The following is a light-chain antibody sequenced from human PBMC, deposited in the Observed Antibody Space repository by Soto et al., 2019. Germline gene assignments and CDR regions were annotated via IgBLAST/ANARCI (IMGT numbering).Light chain of an antibody. CDR2: TNN. V-gene: IGLV1-44*01. Sequence: QSVLTQPPSASGTPGQRVTISCSGSRSNIGSNPVNWYQQFPGTAPKLLIYTNNQRPSGVPDRFSGSKSGTSASLAISGLQSEDEADYYCAAWDDSLNGPVFGGGTKLTVL. CDR1: RSNIGSNP. J-gene: IGLJ3*02. CDR3: AAWDDSLNGPV.